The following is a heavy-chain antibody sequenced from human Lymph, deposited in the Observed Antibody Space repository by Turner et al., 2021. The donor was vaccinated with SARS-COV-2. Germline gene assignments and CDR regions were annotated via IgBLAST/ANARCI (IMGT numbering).Heavy chain of an antibody. D-gene: IGHD2-15*01. CDR3: AKDPGYCSGGSCYSRTYFDF. V-gene: IGHV3-43*02. CDR2: ISGDGGGT. Sequence: GETGGGVVQPAGSLRFSCAAPGCPVVDYAMHWVRQAPGKGLEWVARISGDGGGTYYADSVKVRFTISRDNSKNSLSLQMNSLRAEDTALYYCAKDPGYCSGGSCYSRTYFDFWGQGTLVTVSA. CDR1: GCPVVDYA. J-gene: IGHJ4*02.